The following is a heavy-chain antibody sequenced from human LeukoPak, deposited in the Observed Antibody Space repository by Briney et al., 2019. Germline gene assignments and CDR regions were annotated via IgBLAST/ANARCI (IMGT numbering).Heavy chain of an antibody. Sequence: GGSPRLSCAASGFTFSSYAMSWVRQAPGKGLEWVSAISGSGGSTYYADSVKGRFTISRDNSKNTLYLQMNSLRAEDTAVYYCAKNPKETSGYYSYFDYWGQGTLVTVSS. CDR3: AKNPKETSGYYSYFDY. J-gene: IGHJ4*02. V-gene: IGHV3-23*01. CDR2: ISGSGGST. D-gene: IGHD3-22*01. CDR1: GFTFSSYA.